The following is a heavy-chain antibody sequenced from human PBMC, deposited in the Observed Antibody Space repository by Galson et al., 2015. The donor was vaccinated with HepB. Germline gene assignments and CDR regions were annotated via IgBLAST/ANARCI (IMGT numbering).Heavy chain of an antibody. J-gene: IGHJ5*02. D-gene: IGHD2-2*01. CDR2: ISAYNGNT. CDR1: GYTFTSYG. Sequence: SVKASCKASGYTFTSYGISWVRQAPGQGLEWMGWISAYNGNTNYAQKLQGRVTMTTDTSTSTAYMELRSLRSDDTAVYYCARDHIVVVPAANPSNNWFDPWGQGTLVTVSS. CDR3: ARDHIVVVPAANPSNNWFDP. V-gene: IGHV1-18*04.